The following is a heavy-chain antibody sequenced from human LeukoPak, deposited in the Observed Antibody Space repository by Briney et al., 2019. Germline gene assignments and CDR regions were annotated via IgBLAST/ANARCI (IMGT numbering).Heavy chain of an antibody. V-gene: IGHV4-59*08. D-gene: IGHD5-24*01. CDR2: VYSSGST. Sequence: PSETLSLTCSVSGGSISSYYWNWTRQPPGKGLEWIGYVYSSGSTNYNPSLKSRVTISVDTSKNQFSLKLNSVTAADTAVYYCARRMSHLYNFEYWGQGALVTVSS. J-gene: IGHJ4*02. CDR1: GGSISSYY. CDR3: ARRMSHLYNFEY.